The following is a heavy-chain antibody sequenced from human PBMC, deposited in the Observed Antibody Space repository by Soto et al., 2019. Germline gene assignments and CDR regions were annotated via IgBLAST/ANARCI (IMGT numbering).Heavy chain of an antibody. CDR1: GYTFTSYG. D-gene: IGHD3-3*01. Sequence: ASVKVSCKASGYTFTSYGISWVRQAPGQGLEWMGWISAYNGNTNYAQKLQGRVTMTTDTSTSTAYMELRSLRSDDTAVYYCARDQYYDFWSGSQADYYYGMDVWGQGTTVTVSS. V-gene: IGHV1-18*01. CDR2: ISAYNGNT. CDR3: ARDQYYDFWSGSQADYYYGMDV. J-gene: IGHJ6*02.